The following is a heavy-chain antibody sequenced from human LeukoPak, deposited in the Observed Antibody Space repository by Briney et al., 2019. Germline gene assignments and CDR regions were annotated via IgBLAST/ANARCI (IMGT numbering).Heavy chain of an antibody. D-gene: IGHD6-13*01. CDR3: ARDAIGIAAAYDAFDI. J-gene: IGHJ3*02. Sequence: SSETLSLTCTVSGGSISSYYWSWIRQPPGKGLEWIGYIYHSGSTNYNPSLKSRVTISVDTSKNQFSLKLSSVTAADTAVYYCARDAIGIAAAYDAFDIWGQGTMVTVSS. CDR1: GGSISSYY. CDR2: IYHSGST. V-gene: IGHV4-59*01.